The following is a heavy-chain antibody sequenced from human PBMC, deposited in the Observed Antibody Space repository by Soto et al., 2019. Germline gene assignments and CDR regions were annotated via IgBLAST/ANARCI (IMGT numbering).Heavy chain of an antibody. D-gene: IGHD2-15*01. CDR2: IYHSGST. J-gene: IGHJ6*02. CDR1: GGSISSGGYS. Sequence: SETRSLTCAVSGGSISSGGYSWSWIRQPPGKGLEWIGYIYHSGSTYYNPSLKSRVTISVDRSKNQFSLKLSSVTAADTAVYYCARAGYCSGGSCYDGGYYYGMDVWGQGTTVTVSS. CDR3: ARAGYCSGGSCYDGGYYYGMDV. V-gene: IGHV4-30-2*01.